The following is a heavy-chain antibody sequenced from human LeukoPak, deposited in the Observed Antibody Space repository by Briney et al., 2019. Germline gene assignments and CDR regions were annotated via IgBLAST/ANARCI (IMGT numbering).Heavy chain of an antibody. CDR3: ARQYEF. V-gene: IGHV4-39*01. D-gene: IGHD3-10*01. CDR2: WHHSGIT. J-gene: IGHJ4*02. Sequence: SETLSLTCTVSGASIISGNYFWGWVRQPPGKRLEWIGSWHHSGITDYNPSLKSRVTIVADTSKNQFSLKLASVAAADSAVYFCARQYEFCGQGTLVTVSS. CDR1: GASIISGNYF.